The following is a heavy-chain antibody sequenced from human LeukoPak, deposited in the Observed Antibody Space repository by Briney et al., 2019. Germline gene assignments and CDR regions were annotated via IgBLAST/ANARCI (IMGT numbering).Heavy chain of an antibody. Sequence: SETLSLTCTVSGGSVSSPDDYWGWIRQPPGKGLEWSGSIFFTGNTLYNPSLTSRVSMSIDLSKNQFTLRLSPVTAADTAVYYCARHSHRRGNAFEIWGPGTMVTVSS. D-gene: IGHD3-16*02. CDR3: ARHSHRRGNAFEI. CDR2: IFFTGNT. V-gene: IGHV4-39*01. CDR1: GGSVSSPDDY. J-gene: IGHJ3*02.